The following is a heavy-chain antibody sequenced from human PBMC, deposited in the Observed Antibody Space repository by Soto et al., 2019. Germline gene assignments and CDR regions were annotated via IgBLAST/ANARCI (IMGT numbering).Heavy chain of an antibody. D-gene: IGHD6-19*01. J-gene: IGHJ6*02. CDR1: GFTFSSYA. CDR2: ISGSGGST. Sequence: PGGSLRLSCAASGFTFSSYAMSWVRQAPGKGLEWVSAISGSGGSTYYADSVKGRFTISRDNSKNTLYLQMNSLRAEDTAVYYCAKDTVAGTLLSYGMDVWGQGTTVTVSS. V-gene: IGHV3-23*01. CDR3: AKDTVAGTLLSYGMDV.